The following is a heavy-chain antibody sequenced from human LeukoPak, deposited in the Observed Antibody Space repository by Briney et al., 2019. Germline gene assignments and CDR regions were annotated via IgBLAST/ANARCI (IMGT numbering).Heavy chain of an antibody. V-gene: IGHV6-1*01. J-gene: IGHJ4*02. Sequence: QTLSLTCAISGDSVSSNGVAGEWIRQSPSRGLEWLGRTYYRSQQWYSDYAPSVKGRITINADTSQNQFSLHLNSVTPEDTAVYYCGRETDFGVVTNWGQGTLVTVSS. D-gene: IGHD3-3*01. CDR2: TYYRSQQWYS. CDR3: GRETDFGVVTN. CDR1: GDSVSSNGVA.